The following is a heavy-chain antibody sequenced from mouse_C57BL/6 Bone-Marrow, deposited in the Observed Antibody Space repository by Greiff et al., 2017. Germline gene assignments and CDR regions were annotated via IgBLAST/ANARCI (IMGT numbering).Heavy chain of an antibody. J-gene: IGHJ2*01. CDR3: AREGFITYFDF. Sequence: QVHLQQSGAELVKPGASVKISCKASGYAFSSYWMHWVKQRPGKGLEWIGQIYPGDGDTNYNGKFKGKATLTADKSSSTAYMQLSSLTSEDSAVYFCAREGFITYFDFWGQGTTLTVAS. CDR2: IYPGDGDT. D-gene: IGHD1-1*01. V-gene: IGHV1-80*01. CDR1: GYAFSSYW.